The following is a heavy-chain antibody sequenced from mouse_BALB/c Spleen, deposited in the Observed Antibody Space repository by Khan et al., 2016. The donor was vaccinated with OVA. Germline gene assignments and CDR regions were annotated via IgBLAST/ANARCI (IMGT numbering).Heavy chain of an antibody. D-gene: IGHD1-1*01. J-gene: IGHJ4*01. CDR3: TSHGSSYDAVDY. Sequence: QVQLQQPGAELVRPGASVKLSCKASGYTFTSYWTNWVKQRPGQGLEWSGNIYPSDSYTVYNPKFKDMVTLTVDKSSSAASMQLSSPTSEDSAVHYCTSHGSSYDAVDYWGQGTTVTVSS. V-gene: IGHV1-69*02. CDR1: GYTFTSYW. CDR2: IYPSDSYT.